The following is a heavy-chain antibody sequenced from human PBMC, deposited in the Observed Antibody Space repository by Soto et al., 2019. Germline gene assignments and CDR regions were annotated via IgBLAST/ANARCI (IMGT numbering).Heavy chain of an antibody. Sequence: EEQLLESGGDLVQPGGSLKLSCAASGFTFSSYAMNWVRQAPGKGLEWVSSINGNGRKTSYADSVRGRFTISRDNSKKTLFLHVNSLRAEDTAVYYCVKDLNFDFWTGYRYYAMEIWGPGTTVTVS. CDR2: INGNGRKT. V-gene: IGHV3-23*01. D-gene: IGHD3-3*01. CDR1: GFTFSSYA. J-gene: IGHJ6*02. CDR3: VKDLNFDFWTGYRYYAMEI.